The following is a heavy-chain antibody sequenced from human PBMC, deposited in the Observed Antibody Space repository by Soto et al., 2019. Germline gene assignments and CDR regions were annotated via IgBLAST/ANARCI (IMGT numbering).Heavy chain of an antibody. J-gene: IGHJ5*02. CDR1: GFSFSTYA. V-gene: IGHV3-23*01. CDR2: ISGSGSAT. D-gene: IGHD2-8*01. CDR3: AKDIKGTWTNVSYGS. Sequence: EVQLLESGGSLVQPGGSLRLSCAASGFSFSTYAMGWVRQATGKGLEWVSAISGSGSATYYADPVKGRFTISRASAKDTLYLPMNSLRAGDTAVYYCAKDIKGTWTNVSYGSWGQGSRVTFSS.